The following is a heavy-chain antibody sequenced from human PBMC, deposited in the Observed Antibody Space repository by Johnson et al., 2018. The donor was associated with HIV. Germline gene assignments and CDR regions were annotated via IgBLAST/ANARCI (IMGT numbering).Heavy chain of an antibody. CDR2: ISYDGSNK. Sequence: VQLVESGGGVVQPGRSLRLSCVVSGFTYSSYAMHWVRQAPGKGLEWVAVISYDGSNKYYADSVKGRFTISRDNSKNTLFLQMNSLRAEDTALYYCARDLDWGRQSGAFDIWGQGTMVTVSS. D-gene: IGHD7-27*01. J-gene: IGHJ3*02. V-gene: IGHV3-30*04. CDR1: GFTYSSYA. CDR3: ARDLDWGRQSGAFDI.